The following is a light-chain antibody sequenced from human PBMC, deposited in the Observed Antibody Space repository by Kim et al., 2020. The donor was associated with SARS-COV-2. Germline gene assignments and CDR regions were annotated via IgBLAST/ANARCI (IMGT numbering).Light chain of an antibody. CDR1: QSISNW. J-gene: IGKJ1*01. CDR3: QHVT. Sequence: PSTLSVSVGDRVTITCRASQSISNWLAWYQQKPGKAPKLLIYKASRLESGVPSRFSGSGSETDFNLTISSLQPDDFATYYCQHVTFGQGTKVDIK. V-gene: IGKV1-5*03. CDR2: KAS.